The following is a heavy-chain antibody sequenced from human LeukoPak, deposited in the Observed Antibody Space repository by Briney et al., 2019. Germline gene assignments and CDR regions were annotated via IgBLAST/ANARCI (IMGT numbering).Heavy chain of an antibody. V-gene: IGHV3-7*01. CDR2: IKQDGSEK. Sequence: GGSLRLSCAASGFTVSSNYMSWVRQAPGKGLEWVANIKQDGSEKYYVDSVKGRFTISRDNAKNSLYLQMNSLRAEDTAVYYCARNYDILTGYYTSDYWGQGTLVTVSS. J-gene: IGHJ4*02. CDR1: GFTVSSNY. CDR3: ARNYDILTGYYTSDY. D-gene: IGHD3-9*01.